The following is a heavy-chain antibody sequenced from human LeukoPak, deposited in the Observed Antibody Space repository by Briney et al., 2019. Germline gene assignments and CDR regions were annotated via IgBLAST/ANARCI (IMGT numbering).Heavy chain of an antibody. J-gene: IGHJ5*02. V-gene: IGHV4-34*01. CDR1: GGSFSGYY. D-gene: IGHD6-13*01. CDR3: ARQGYSSSWLHKKKNWFDP. CDR2: IDHSGST. Sequence: KASETLSLTCAVYGGSFSGYYWSWIRQPPGKGLEWIGEIDHSGSTNYNPSLKSRVTISVDTSKNQFSLKLSSVTAADTAVYYCARQGYSSSWLHKKKNWFDPWGQGTLVTVSS.